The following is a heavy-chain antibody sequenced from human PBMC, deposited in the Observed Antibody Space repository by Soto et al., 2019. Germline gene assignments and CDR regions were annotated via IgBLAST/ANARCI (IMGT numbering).Heavy chain of an antibody. CDR3: ARRVDYVWGNNRVSPYFDY. D-gene: IGHD3-16*02. V-gene: IGHV4-39*01. Sequence: PSETLSLTCTVSGGSISSSTYYWGWMRQPPGKGLEWIASFFIGGNTYYNPSLKSRVTISVDTSKNQFSLKLSSVTAADTAVYYCARRVDYVWGNNRVSPYFDYWGKGSRVT. CDR1: GGSISSSTYY. J-gene: IGHJ4*02. CDR2: FFIGGNT.